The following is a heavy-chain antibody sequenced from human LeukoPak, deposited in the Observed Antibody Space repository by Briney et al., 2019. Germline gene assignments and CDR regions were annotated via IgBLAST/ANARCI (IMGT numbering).Heavy chain of an antibody. Sequence: PGGSLRLSCAASGFTFSSYGMHWVRQAPGKGLEWVAVISYDGSNKYYADSVKGRFTISRDNSKNTLYLQMNSLRAEDTAVYYCAKVTTVSIGYFGYWGQGTLVTVSS. CDR1: GFTFSSYG. CDR3: AKVTTVSIGYFGY. CDR2: ISYDGSNK. J-gene: IGHJ4*02. V-gene: IGHV3-30*18. D-gene: IGHD4-17*01.